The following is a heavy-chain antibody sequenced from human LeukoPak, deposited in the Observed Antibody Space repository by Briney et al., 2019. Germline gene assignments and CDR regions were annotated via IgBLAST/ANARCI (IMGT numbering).Heavy chain of an antibody. CDR3: ARGCWRYYYYMDV. Sequence: GASVKVSCKASGYTFTGYYMHWVRQAPGQGLEWMGWINPNSGGTNYAQKLQGRVTMTRDTSISTAYMELSRLRSDDTAVYYCARGCWRYYYYMDVWGKGTTVTISS. V-gene: IGHV1-2*02. D-gene: IGHD6-19*01. CDR2: INPNSGGT. J-gene: IGHJ6*03. CDR1: GYTFTGYY.